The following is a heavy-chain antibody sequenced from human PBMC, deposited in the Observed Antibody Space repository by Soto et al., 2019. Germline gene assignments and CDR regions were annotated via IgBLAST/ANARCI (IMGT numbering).Heavy chain of an antibody. CDR2: ISSKGSTE. J-gene: IGHJ6*02. CDR1: GFTFRNYG. V-gene: IGHV3-30*18. Sequence: QVQLVESGGRVVQPGGSLRLSCAASGFTFRNYGMHWVRQAPGKGLEWVAVISSKGSTELYADSVKGRFTISRDNSRNTLVLQMNGLRPEDSAVYYGAKDPWGCGEGICYGMDVWGQGTTVIVSS. D-gene: IGHD2-21*01. CDR3: AKDPWGCGEGICYGMDV.